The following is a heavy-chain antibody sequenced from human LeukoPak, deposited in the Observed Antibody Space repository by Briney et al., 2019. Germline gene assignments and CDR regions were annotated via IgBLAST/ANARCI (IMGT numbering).Heavy chain of an antibody. CDR1: GYTFTGYY. J-gene: IGHJ3*02. D-gene: IGHD5-18*01. V-gene: IGHV1-2*02. Sequence: ASVKVSCKASGYTFTGYYMHWVRQAPGQGLEWMGWINPNSGGTNYAQKFQGRVTMTRDTSISTAYMELSRLRSDDTAVYYCARGLFWLWLEGGNEDAFDIWGQGTMVTFSS. CDR2: INPNSGGT. CDR3: ARGLFWLWLEGGNEDAFDI.